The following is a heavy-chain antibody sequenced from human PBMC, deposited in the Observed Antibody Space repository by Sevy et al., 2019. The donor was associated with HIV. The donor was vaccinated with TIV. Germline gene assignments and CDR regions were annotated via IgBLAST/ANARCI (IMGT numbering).Heavy chain of an antibody. CDR3: ARGGGYCSSTSCYGSLDY. J-gene: IGHJ4*02. Sequence: SDTLSLTCTVSDGSISSYYWSWIRQPPGKGLEWIGYIYYSGSTNYNPSLKSRVTISVDTSKNQFSLKLSSVTAADTAVYYCARGGGYCSSTSCYGSLDYWGQGTLVTVSS. D-gene: IGHD2-2*01. CDR2: IYYSGST. V-gene: IGHV4-59*01. CDR1: DGSISSYY.